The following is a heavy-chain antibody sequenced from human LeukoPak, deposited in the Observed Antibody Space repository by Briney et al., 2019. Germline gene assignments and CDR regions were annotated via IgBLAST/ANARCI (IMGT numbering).Heavy chain of an antibody. CDR2: FDPEDGET. J-gene: IGHJ3*02. D-gene: IGHD2-15*01. Sequence: ASVKVSCKVSGYTLTELSMHWVRQAPGKGLEWMGGFDPEDGETIYAQKFQGRVTMTEDTSPDTAYIELSSLRSEDTPVYYCATRGRQGYCSGGSCPTDAFDIWGQGTMVTVSS. CDR1: GYTLTELS. V-gene: IGHV1-24*01. CDR3: ATRGRQGYCSGGSCPTDAFDI.